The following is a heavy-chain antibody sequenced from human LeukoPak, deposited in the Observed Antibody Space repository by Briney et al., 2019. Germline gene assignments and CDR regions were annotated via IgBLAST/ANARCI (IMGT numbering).Heavy chain of an antibody. CDR3: ARASITMIRGVVKGYWFDY. V-gene: IGHV5-51*01. CDR2: IYPGDSDT. Sequence: GESLKISCKGSGYSFTSYWIGWVRQMPGKGLEWMGIIYPGDSDTRYSPSFQGQVTISADKSISTAYLQWSSLKASDTAMYYCARASITMIRGVVKGYWFDYWGQGTLVTVSS. J-gene: IGHJ4*02. D-gene: IGHD3-10*01. CDR1: GYSFTSYW.